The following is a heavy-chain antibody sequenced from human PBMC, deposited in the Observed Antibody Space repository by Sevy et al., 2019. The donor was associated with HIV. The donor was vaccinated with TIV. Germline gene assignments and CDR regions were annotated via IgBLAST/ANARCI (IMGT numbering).Heavy chain of an antibody. V-gene: IGHV3-23*01. D-gene: IGHD3-10*01. CDR1: GFTFSTYA. Sequence: GRSLRLSCAASGFTFSTYAMTWVRQAPGKGLQWVSVISYSGGSTYYADSVRGQFTISRDNSKNTLYLQMNSLRVEDTAVYYCAKDRVSGTHYTGDFDYWGQGTPVIVSS. CDR3: AKDRVSGTHYTGDFDY. CDR2: ISYSGGST. J-gene: IGHJ4*02.